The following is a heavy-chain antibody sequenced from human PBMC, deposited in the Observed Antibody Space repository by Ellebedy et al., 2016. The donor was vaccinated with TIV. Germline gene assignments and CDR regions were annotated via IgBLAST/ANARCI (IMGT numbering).Heavy chain of an antibody. CDR2: ITDDGNNK. CDR1: GFTFSSYG. Sequence: PGGSLRLSCAASGFTFSSYGMHWVRQAPGKGLEWVAVITDDGNNKYYVDSMKGRFTISRDNSKNTMYLQMNSLRAEDTAVYYCARDNSGDPTVFDIWGRGTLVTVSS. V-gene: IGHV3-30*03. J-gene: IGHJ2*01. CDR3: ARDNSGDPTVFDI. D-gene: IGHD7-27*01.